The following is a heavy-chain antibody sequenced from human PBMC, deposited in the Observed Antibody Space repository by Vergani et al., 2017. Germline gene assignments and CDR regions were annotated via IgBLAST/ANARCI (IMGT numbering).Heavy chain of an antibody. CDR2: INHSGST. V-gene: IGHV4-34*01. D-gene: IGHD6-19*01. J-gene: IGHJ5*02. CDR1: GFTFSSYA. CDR3: ARHPKRVAGRRNWFDP. Sequence: VQLLESGGGLVQPGGSLRLSCAASGFTFSSYAMSWVRQAPGKGLEWIGEINHSGSTNYNPSLKSRVTISVDTSKNQFSLKLTSVTAADTAVYYCARHPKRVAGRRNWFDPWGQGTLVTVSS.